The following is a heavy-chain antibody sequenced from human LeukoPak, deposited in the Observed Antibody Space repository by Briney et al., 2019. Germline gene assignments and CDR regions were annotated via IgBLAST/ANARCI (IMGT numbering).Heavy chain of an antibody. CDR2: MYYSGST. Sequence: PSETLSLTCTVSGGSISNYIWSWIRQPPGKGLEWIGYMYYSGSTDYNPSLKSRVTISVDTSKNHFSLKLSSVTAADTAVYYCARGEGSSIYYYMDVWGKGTTVTVSS. D-gene: IGHD6-13*01. CDR3: ARGEGSSIYYYMDV. J-gene: IGHJ6*03. V-gene: IGHV4-59*01. CDR1: GGSISNYI.